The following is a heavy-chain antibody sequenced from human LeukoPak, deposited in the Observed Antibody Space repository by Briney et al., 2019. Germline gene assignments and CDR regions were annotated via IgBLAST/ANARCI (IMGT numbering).Heavy chain of an antibody. J-gene: IGHJ5*02. CDR3: ARGDYDYVWGSYRQNWFDH. Sequence: GGSLRLSCAASGFTFSSYSMNWVRQAPGKGLEWVSSISSRSRYIYYADSVKGRFTIYRDNAKNSLYMQMNSLRAEDTAVYYCARGDYDYVWGSYRQNWFDHWGQGTLVTVSS. CDR1: GFTFSSYS. D-gene: IGHD3-16*02. V-gene: IGHV3-21*01. CDR2: ISSRSRYI.